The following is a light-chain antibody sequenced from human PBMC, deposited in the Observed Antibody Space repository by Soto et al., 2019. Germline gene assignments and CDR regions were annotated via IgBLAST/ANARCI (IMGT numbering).Light chain of an antibody. CDR1: SSDVGGYNY. V-gene: IGLV2-14*01. CDR3: TSYTSTRTHV. J-gene: IGLJ1*01. Sequence: QSALTQPACVSGSPGQSITISCTGTSSDVGGYNYVSWYQQHPGKAPKLMIYDVSNRPSGVSNRFSGSKSGNTASLTISGLQTEDEADYYCTSYTSTRTHVFGTGTKLTVL. CDR2: DVS.